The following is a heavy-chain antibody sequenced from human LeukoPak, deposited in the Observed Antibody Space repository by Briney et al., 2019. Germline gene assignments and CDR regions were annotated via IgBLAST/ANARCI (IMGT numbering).Heavy chain of an antibody. J-gene: IGHJ4*02. V-gene: IGHV4-4*07. CDR3: ARGYYGGAVDS. CDR1: RGSINNQY. Sequence: SDTLSLTCTVSRGSINNQYWSWIRQPAGKGLEWIGRMYTNGESDYNPSLKSRVTMSVDTSKSQFSLKLKSVTAADTAVYYCARGYYGGAVDSWGQGILVIVSS. D-gene: IGHD3-16*01. CDR2: MYTNGES.